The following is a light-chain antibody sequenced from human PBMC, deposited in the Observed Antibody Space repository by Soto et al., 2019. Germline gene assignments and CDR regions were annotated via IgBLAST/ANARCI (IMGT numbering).Light chain of an antibody. CDR1: SSNIGAGYD. CDR2: GNS. V-gene: IGLV1-40*01. Sequence: QSVLTQPPSVSGAPGQRVTISCTGSSSNIGAGYDVHWYQQLPGTAPKLLIYGNSNRPSGVPDRFSGSKSGTSASLAITGLQADDEAEYHCQSYDSSLTLRVFGTGTKVTVL. J-gene: IGLJ1*01. CDR3: QSYDSSLTLRV.